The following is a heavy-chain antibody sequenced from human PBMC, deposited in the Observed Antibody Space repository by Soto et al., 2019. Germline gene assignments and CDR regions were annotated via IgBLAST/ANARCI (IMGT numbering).Heavy chain of an antibody. CDR2: ISGSGGST. D-gene: IGHD3-10*01. Sequence: PGGSLRLSCAASGFSFSTYTMSWVRRAPGKGLEWVSAISGSGGSTYYADSVKGRFTISRDNSKNTLYLQMNSLRAEDTAVYYCAKALTDQPRFFHAFDIWGQGTMVTVSS. V-gene: IGHV3-23*01. CDR1: GFSFSTYT. J-gene: IGHJ3*02. CDR3: AKALTDQPRFFHAFDI.